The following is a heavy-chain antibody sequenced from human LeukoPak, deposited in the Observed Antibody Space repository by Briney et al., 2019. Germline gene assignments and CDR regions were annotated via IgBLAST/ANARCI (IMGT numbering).Heavy chain of an antibody. CDR2: INHSGST. J-gene: IGHJ4*02. D-gene: IGHD3-3*01. CDR1: GGSFSGYY. Sequence: ASETLSLTCAVYGGSFSGYYWSWIRQPPGKGLEWIGEINHSGSTNYNPSLKSRVTISVDTSKNQFSLKLSSVTAADTAVYYCARGYFWSGYYTGTDYWGQGTLVTVSS. CDR3: ARGYFWSGYYTGTDY. V-gene: IGHV4-34*01.